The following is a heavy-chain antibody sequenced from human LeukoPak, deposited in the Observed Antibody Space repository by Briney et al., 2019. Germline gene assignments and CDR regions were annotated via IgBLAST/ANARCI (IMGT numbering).Heavy chain of an antibody. J-gene: IGHJ6*03. Sequence: SETLSLTCTVSGGSISSYYWSWIRQPPGKGLEWIGYIYYSGSTNYNPSLKSRVTISVDTSKNQFSLKLSSVTAADTAVYYGARINTVYYYYYMDVWGKGTTVTVSS. V-gene: IGHV4-59*01. D-gene: IGHD4-11*01. CDR3: ARINTVYYYYYMDV. CDR1: GGSISSYY. CDR2: IYYSGST.